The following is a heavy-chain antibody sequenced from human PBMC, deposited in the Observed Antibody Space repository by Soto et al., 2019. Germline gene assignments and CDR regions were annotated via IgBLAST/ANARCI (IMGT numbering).Heavy chain of an antibody. CDR1: GYTFTSYY. V-gene: IGHV1-46*01. CDR3: GRDSIGVSSSWIYYYYYGMDV. D-gene: IGHD6-13*01. CDR2: INPSGGST. J-gene: IGHJ6*01. Sequence: ASVKVSCKASGYTFTSYYMHWVRQAPGQGLEWMGIINPSGGSTSYAQKFQGRVTMTRDTSTSTVYMELSSLRSEDTAVYYCGRDSIGVSSSWIYYYYYGMDVWGQGTTVTVSS.